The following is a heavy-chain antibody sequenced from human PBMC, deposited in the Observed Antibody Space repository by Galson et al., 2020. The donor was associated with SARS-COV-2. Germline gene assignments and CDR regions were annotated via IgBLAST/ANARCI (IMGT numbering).Heavy chain of an antibody. V-gene: IGHV3-74*01. CDR1: GFTFSNSR. D-gene: IGHD2-15*01. J-gene: IGHJ4*02. Sequence: GESLKISCAASGFTFSNSRMHWVRQAPGKGLVWVSRISGDGSSTDYADSVKGRFTISRDNAKNTLYLQMNGLRAEDTAVYYCASSRWFFDSWGQGTLVSVSS. CDR2: ISGDGSST. CDR3: ASSRWFFDS.